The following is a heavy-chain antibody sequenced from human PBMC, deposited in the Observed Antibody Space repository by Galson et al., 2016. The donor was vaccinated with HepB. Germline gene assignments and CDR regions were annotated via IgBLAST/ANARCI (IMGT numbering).Heavy chain of an antibody. CDR2: IDWDDDK. CDR1: GFSLNTAGMC. CDR3: ARSKPPRETEQHLVWDSDY. V-gene: IGHV2-70*17. D-gene: IGHD6-13*01. J-gene: IGHJ4*02. Sequence: PALVKPTQTLRLTCTCSGFSLNTAGMCVNWIRQPPGKALEWLARIDWDDDKFYSPSLTTRITISKDSSKIQVVLDMTHMGPVDTGKYYCARSKPPRETEQHLVWDSDYWDQGILVTVSS.